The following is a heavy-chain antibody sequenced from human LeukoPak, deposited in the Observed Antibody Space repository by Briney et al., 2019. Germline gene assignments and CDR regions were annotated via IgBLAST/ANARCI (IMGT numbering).Heavy chain of an antibody. CDR1: GFTFSSYA. CDR2: ISGSGGTT. CDR3: AKDRALHQFDY. Sequence: GGSLRLSCAASGFTFSSYAMSWVRQAPGKGLEWVSAISGSGGTTYYADSVKGRFTISRDNSKNTLYLHMNSLRAEDTAVYYCAKDRALHQFDYWGQGILVTVSS. V-gene: IGHV3-23*01. D-gene: IGHD1-26*01. J-gene: IGHJ4*02.